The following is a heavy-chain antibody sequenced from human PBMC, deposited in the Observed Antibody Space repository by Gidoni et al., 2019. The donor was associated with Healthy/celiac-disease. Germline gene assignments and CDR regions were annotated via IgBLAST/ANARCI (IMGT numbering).Heavy chain of an antibody. CDR2: IYYSGST. Sequence: QVQLQESGPGLVKPSETLSLTCTVSGGSISSYYWSWIRHPPGKGLEWIGYIYYSGSTNYNPALKSRVTISVDTSKNQFSLKLSSVTAADTAVYYCARQVTADTAMVWDYWGQGTLVTVSS. D-gene: IGHD5-18*01. V-gene: IGHV4-59*08. CDR1: GGSISSYY. J-gene: IGHJ4*02. CDR3: ARQVTADTAMVWDY.